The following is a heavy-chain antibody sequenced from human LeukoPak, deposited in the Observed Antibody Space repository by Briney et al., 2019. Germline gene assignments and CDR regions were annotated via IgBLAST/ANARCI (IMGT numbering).Heavy chain of an antibody. CDR1: GFTFSSYS. J-gene: IGHJ6*03. V-gene: IGHV3-21*01. CDR2: ISSSSSYI. D-gene: IGHD6-13*01. Sequence: GGSLRLSCAASGFTFSSYSMNWFRQAPGKGLDWASSISSSSSYIYYADSGKGRFTISRANAKNRRYRQMNSLRAEDTAVSYCARDSLFSPYSSSWYARPWAGNRPNPYYYYYYMDVWGKGTTVTVSS. CDR3: ARDSLFSPYSSSWYARPWAGNRPNPYYYYYYMDV.